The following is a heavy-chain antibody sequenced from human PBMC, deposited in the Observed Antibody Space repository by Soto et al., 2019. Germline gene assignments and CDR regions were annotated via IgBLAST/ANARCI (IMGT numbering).Heavy chain of an antibody. CDR2: ISGSGGDT. CDR1: GFTFTTYA. Sequence: GGSLRLSCAASGFTFTTYAMSWVRQAPGKGLEWVSAISGSGGDTYYADSVKGRSTISRDNSRNTLFLQVNSLRVDDTAVYYCVKEIRIFGVLIFDYWGQGTLVTAPQ. CDR3: VKEIRIFGVLIFDY. V-gene: IGHV3-23*01. J-gene: IGHJ4*02. D-gene: IGHD3-3*01.